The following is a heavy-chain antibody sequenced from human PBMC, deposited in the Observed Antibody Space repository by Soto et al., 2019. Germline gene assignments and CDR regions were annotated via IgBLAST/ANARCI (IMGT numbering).Heavy chain of an antibody. J-gene: IGHJ4*02. CDR3: AHRVLRTVFGLVTTTAIYFDF. CDR2: IYWDDDK. CDR1: GFSLTTSGVG. Sequence: QITLNESGPTQVKPRQTLTLTCTFSGFSLTTSGVGVGWIRQSPGKAPEWLALIYWDDDKRYSPSLKSRLTIPQDTSKNQVVLTMADLDPADTATYYCAHRVLRTVFGLVTTTAIYFDFWGQGTPVAVSS. D-gene: IGHD3-3*01. V-gene: IGHV2-5*02.